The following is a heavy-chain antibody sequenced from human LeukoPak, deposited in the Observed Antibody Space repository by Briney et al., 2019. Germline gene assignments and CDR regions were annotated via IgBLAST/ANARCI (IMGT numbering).Heavy chain of an antibody. Sequence: GGSLRLSCAASRFTFSSYGMHWVRQAPGKGLEYFSAISRNGDTTYYADSVKGRFTISRDNSKNTLYLQMSSLRPEDTAVYYCVKALTDDAFDIWGQGTMVTVSS. CDR3: VKALTDDAFDI. J-gene: IGHJ3*02. CDR2: ISRNGDTT. V-gene: IGHV3-64D*06. CDR1: RFTFSSYG.